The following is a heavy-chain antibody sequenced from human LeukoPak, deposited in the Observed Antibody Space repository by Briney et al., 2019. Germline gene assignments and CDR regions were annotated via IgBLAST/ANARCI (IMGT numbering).Heavy chain of an antibody. J-gene: IGHJ4*02. CDR2: ISASSSFI. D-gene: IGHD3-22*01. Sequence: GGSLRLSCAATGFTFSSYNMNWVRQAPGKGLEWVTCISASSSFIYYADSVKGRITISRDNAKNSLYLQLNSLRAEDTAVYYCVRDFLTMIVVATDYWGQGTLVTVSS. V-gene: IGHV3-21*01. CDR1: GFTFSSYN. CDR3: VRDFLTMIVVATDY.